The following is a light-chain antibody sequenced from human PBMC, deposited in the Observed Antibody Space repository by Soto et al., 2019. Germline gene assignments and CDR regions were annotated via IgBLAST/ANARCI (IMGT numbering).Light chain of an antibody. CDR1: QSISSN. CDR2: RTS. Sequence: EIVMTQSPATLSVSPGERATLSCRASQSISSNLAWYQQKPGQAPRLLMFRTSSRATGFPARFSGSGSGTEFNLTISSLQSEDFGVYYCQQYNSWPLTFGGGTKVEIK. CDR3: QQYNSWPLT. V-gene: IGKV3-15*01. J-gene: IGKJ4*01.